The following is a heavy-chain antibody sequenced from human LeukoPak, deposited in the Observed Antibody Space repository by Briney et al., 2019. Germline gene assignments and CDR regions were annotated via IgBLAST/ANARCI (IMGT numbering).Heavy chain of an antibody. CDR2: IYYSGST. D-gene: IGHD3-10*01. J-gene: IGHJ1*01. Sequence: SETLSLTCTVSGGSISSSSYYWGWIRQPPGKGLEWIGSIYYSGSTYYNPSLKSRVTISVDTSKNQFSLKLSSVTAADTAVYYCARHGPGYYYGSGSYWYFQHWGQGTLVTVSS. CDR1: GGSISSSSYY. CDR3: ARHGPGYYYGSGSYWYFQH. V-gene: IGHV4-39*01.